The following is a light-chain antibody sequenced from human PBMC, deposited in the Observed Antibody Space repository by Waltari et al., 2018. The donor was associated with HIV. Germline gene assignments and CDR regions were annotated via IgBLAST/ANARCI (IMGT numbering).Light chain of an antibody. CDR1: SSNIGRNY. V-gene: IGLV1-47*01. J-gene: IGLJ1*01. Sequence: QSVLTQPPSASGTPGQRVTISCSGSSSNIGRNYVYWYQQLPGTAPKLLIYTNNQLPSGVPDRFSGSKCVTSASLAISGLRSEDEADYYCAAWNDRLSGYVFGTGTKVTV. CDR2: TNN. CDR3: AAWNDRLSGYV.